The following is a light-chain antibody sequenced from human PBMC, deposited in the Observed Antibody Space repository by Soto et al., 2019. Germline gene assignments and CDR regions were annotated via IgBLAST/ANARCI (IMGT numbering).Light chain of an antibody. CDR2: EGS. CDR1: SSDVGNYNL. CDR3: CSYAPTSTFV. Sequence: QSALTQPASVSGSPGQSITISCTGKSSDVGNYNLVSWYQQHPGKAPKLIIYEGSKRPSGVSNRFSGSKSGNTASLTVSGLQAEDEADYYCCSYAPTSTFVFGTGTKVTV. V-gene: IGLV2-23*01. J-gene: IGLJ1*01.